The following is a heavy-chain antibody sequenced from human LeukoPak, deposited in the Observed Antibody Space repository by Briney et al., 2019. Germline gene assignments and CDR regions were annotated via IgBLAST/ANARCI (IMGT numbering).Heavy chain of an antibody. CDR2: IWNAGSNK. Sequence: GRSLRLSCAASGFTFSIYGMHWVRQAPGKGLEWVAVIWNAGSNKYYADSVKGRFTISRDNSKNTLYLQMNSLRAEDTAVYYCTRPSCTWGAFDIWGHGTVVTVSS. J-gene: IGHJ3*02. CDR3: TRPSCTWGAFDI. V-gene: IGHV3-33*01. D-gene: IGHD2-2*01. CDR1: GFTFSIYG.